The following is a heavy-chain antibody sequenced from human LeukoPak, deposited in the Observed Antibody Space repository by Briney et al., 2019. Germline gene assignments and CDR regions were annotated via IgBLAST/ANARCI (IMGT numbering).Heavy chain of an antibody. CDR2: IIPIFGTA. Sequence: VASVKVSCKASGGTFSSYAISWVRQAPGQGLEWMGGIIPIFGTANYAQKFQGRVTITADESTSTAYMELSSLRSDDTAVYYCARVGFGESPSYYYYYYMDVWGKGTTVTISS. V-gene: IGHV1-69*01. CDR1: GGTFSSYA. D-gene: IGHD3-10*01. J-gene: IGHJ6*03. CDR3: ARVGFGESPSYYYYYYMDV.